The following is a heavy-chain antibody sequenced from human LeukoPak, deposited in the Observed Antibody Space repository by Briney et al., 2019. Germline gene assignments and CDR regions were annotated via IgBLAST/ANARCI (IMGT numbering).Heavy chain of an antibody. CDR3: ARAPGYCSSTSCFRGYFDY. D-gene: IGHD2-2*01. V-gene: IGHV4-31*03. CDR2: IYYSGST. CDR1: GGSISSGGYY. Sequence: PSQTLSLTCTVSGGSISSGGYYWSWIRQHPGKGLEWIGYIYYSGSTYYNPSLKSRVTISVDTSKNQFSLKLSSVTAADTAVYYCARAPGYCSSTSCFRGYFDYWGQGTLVTVSS. J-gene: IGHJ4*02.